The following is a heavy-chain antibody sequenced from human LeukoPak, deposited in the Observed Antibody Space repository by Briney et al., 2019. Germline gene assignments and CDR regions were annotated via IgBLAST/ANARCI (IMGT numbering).Heavy chain of an antibody. D-gene: IGHD4-23*01. Sequence: TGGSLRLSCAASGFTFSSYGMHWVRQAPGKGLEWVAFIRYDGSNKYYADSVKGRFTISRDNSKNTLYLQMNSLRAEDTAVYYCARASCEDYGGNSGCIHYFDYWGQGTLVTVSS. V-gene: IGHV3-30*02. J-gene: IGHJ4*02. CDR2: IRYDGSNK. CDR3: ARASCEDYGGNSGCIHYFDY. CDR1: GFTFSSYG.